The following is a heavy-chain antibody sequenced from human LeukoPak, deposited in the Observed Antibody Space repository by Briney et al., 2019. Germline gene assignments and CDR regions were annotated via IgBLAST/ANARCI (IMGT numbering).Heavy chain of an antibody. CDR2: ISSSSSYI. J-gene: IGHJ6*02. D-gene: IGHD3-9*01. V-gene: IGHV3-21*01. CDR1: GFTFSSYS. CDR3: ARDGYDILTGYSYYGMDV. Sequence: GGSLRLSCAASGFTFSSYSMNWVRQAPGKGLEWVSSISSSSSYIYYADSVKGRFTISRDNAKNSLYLQMNSLRAEDTAVYYCARDGYDILTGYSYYGMDVWGQGTTVTVSS.